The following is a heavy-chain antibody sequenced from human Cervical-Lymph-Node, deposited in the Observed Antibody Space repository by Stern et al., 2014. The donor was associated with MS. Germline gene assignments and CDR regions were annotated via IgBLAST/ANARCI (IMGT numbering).Heavy chain of an antibody. Sequence: QLQLQESGPGLVKPSETLSLTCTVSGGSISSYYWSWIRQPPGQGLEWIGYIYYSGSTNYNPSLKSRVAISVDTSKNQFSLKLSSVTAADTAVYYCARDSGSYFDYWGQGTLVTVSS. CDR2: IYYSGST. CDR1: GGSISSYY. CDR3: ARDSGSYFDY. V-gene: IGHV4-59*01. D-gene: IGHD3-10*01. J-gene: IGHJ4*02.